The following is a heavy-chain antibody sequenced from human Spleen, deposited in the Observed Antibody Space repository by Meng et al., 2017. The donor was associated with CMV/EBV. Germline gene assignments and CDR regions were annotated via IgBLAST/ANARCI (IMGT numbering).Heavy chain of an antibody. J-gene: IGHJ3*02. Sequence: SETLSLTCAVYGGSFSGYYWSGIRQPPGKGLEWIGEINHSGSTNYNPSLKSRVTISVDTSKNQFSLKLSSVTAADTAVYYCARRQDSSAQWGAFDIWGQGTMVTVSS. D-gene: IGHD3-22*01. CDR3: ARRQDSSAQWGAFDI. CDR1: GGSFSGYY. V-gene: IGHV4-34*01. CDR2: INHSGST.